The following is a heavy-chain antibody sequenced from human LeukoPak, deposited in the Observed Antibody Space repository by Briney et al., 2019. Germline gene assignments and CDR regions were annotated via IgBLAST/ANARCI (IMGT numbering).Heavy chain of an antibody. CDR1: GFTFSTYA. V-gene: IGHV3-23*01. J-gene: IGHJ4*02. CDR2: ISGSGATT. CDR3: AKDQVWTGRFLEWLRSDY. Sequence: GGSLRLSCAASGFTFSTYAMSWVRQAPGKGLGWVSAISGSGATTYFADSVKGRFTISRDNSKNTLYLQMDSLRAEDTAVYYCAKDQVWTGRFLEWLRSDYWGQGTLVTVSS. D-gene: IGHD3-3*01.